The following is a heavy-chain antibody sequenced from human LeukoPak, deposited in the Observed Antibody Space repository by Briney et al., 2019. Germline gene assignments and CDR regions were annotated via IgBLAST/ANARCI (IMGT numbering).Heavy chain of an antibody. CDR2: VGGGGDYT. J-gene: IGHJ4*02. V-gene: IGHV3-23*01. D-gene: IGHD2-21*02. CDR3: VRRTASDF. CDR1: GFTFTSNV. Sequence: QPGGYLRLSCAASGFTFTSNVISWVRQAPGKGLEWVASVGGGGDYTYYSDSVKGRFTISRDNSENTVYLQMKSLRAEDTAVYYCVRRTASDFWGQGALVTVSS.